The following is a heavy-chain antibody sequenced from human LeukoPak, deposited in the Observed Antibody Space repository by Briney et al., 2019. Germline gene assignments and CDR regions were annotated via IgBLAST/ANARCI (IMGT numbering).Heavy chain of an antibody. D-gene: IGHD3-10*01. J-gene: IGHJ5*02. CDR3: AKDIGSGSYNWFDP. CDR2: ISSSSSYI. V-gene: IGHV3-21*04. CDR1: GFTFSSYS. Sequence: GGSLRLSCAASGFTFSSYSMNWVRQAPGKGLEWVSSISSSSSYIYYADSVKGRFTISRDNAKNSLYLQMNSLRAEDTALYYCAKDIGSGSYNWFDPWGQGTLVTVSS.